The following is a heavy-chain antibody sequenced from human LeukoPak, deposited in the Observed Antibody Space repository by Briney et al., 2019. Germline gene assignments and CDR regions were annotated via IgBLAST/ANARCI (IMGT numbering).Heavy chain of an antibody. CDR2: MNPNSGNT. V-gene: IGHV1-8*01. J-gene: IGHJ4*02. CDR1: GYTFTSYD. D-gene: IGHD3-22*01. CDR3: ASGSSGYPHFDY. Sequence: ASVKVSCKASGYTFTSYDINWVRQATGQGLEWMGWMNPNSGNTGYAQKFQGRVTMTRDTSISTAYMELSRLRSDDTAVYYCASGSSGYPHFDYWGQGTLVTVSS.